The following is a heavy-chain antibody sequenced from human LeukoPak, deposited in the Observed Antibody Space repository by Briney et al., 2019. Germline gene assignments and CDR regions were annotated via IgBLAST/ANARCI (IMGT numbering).Heavy chain of an antibody. Sequence: HPGGSLRLSCEVFGFTFSTSAMSWVRQAPGKGLEWVSGIGPSDDTTYYVDSVKGRFTVSRDNSKNTLYLQMHSLRVEDTAVYYCRFYISGSDYWGQGTLVTVSS. CDR3: RFYISGSDY. CDR2: IGPSDDTT. V-gene: IGHV3-23*01. J-gene: IGHJ4*02. D-gene: IGHD3-22*01. CDR1: GFTFSTSA.